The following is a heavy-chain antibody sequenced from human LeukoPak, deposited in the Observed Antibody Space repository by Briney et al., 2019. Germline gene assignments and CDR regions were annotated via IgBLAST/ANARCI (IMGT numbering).Heavy chain of an antibody. CDR2: IWYDGSNK. CDR3: ARAPDYYGSGRSGFDY. CDR1: GFTFSTYG. J-gene: IGHJ4*02. Sequence: GGSLRLSCAASGFTFSTYGMHWVRQAPGKGLEWVAVIWYDGSNKYYEDSVKGRFTISRDNSKNRLSLQMNSLRAEDTAVYYCARAPDYYGSGRSGFDYWGQGTLVTVSS. V-gene: IGHV3-33*01. D-gene: IGHD3-10*01.